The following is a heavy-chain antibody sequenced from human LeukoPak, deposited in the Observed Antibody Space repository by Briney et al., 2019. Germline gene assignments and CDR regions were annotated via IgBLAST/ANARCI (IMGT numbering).Heavy chain of an antibody. V-gene: IGHV1-46*01. J-gene: IGHJ4*02. CDR2: INPSGGST. CDR1: GYTFTSYY. Sequence: GASVKVSCKASGYTFTSYYMHWVRQAPGQGLEWMGIINPSGGSTSYPQKFQGRVTMTRDTSTSTVYMELSSLRSEDTAVYYCARAPPTLRYFDWSTLYFDYWGQGTLVTVSS. CDR3: ARAPPTLRYFDWSTLYFDY. D-gene: IGHD3-9*01.